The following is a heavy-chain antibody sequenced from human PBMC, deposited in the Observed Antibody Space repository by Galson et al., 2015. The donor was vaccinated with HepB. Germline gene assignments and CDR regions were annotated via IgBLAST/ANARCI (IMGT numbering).Heavy chain of an antibody. D-gene: IGHD1-26*01. Sequence: SLRLSCAASGFTFSSYGMHWVRQAPGKGLEWVAVIWYDGSNKYYADSVKGRFTISRDNSKNTLYLQMNSLRAEDTAVYYCARDGGSYIGYYYGMDVWGQGTTVTVSS. V-gene: IGHV3-33*08. CDR2: IWYDGSNK. J-gene: IGHJ6*02. CDR3: ARDGGSYIGYYYGMDV. CDR1: GFTFSSYG.